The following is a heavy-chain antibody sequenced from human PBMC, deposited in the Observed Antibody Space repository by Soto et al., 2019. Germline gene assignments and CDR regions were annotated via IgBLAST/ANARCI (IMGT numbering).Heavy chain of an antibody. J-gene: IGHJ4*02. V-gene: IGHV5-51*01. D-gene: IGHD3-16*01. Sequence: GESLKISCKGSGYSFSRSTRYCFGWVRQMPGKGLEWMGIIYPGDSDTKYSPSFQGQVTISVDKSISTAYLQWSSLKASDTAMYYCARGFILNYFFDYWGQGTLVTVSS. CDR2: IYPGDSDT. CDR1: GYSFSRST. CDR3: ARGFILNYFFDY.